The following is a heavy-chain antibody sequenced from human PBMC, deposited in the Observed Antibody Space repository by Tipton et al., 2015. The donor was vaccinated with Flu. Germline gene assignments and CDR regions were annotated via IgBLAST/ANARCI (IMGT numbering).Heavy chain of an antibody. J-gene: IGHJ4*02. V-gene: IGHV4-34*01. CDR2: IYHTGST. D-gene: IGHD3-22*01. Sequence: TLSLTCAVNGGSFSEYYWSWIRQSPGKGLEWIGEIYHTGSTNYNPSLKSRVTMSIDTSKSQFSLSLNSVTAADTAVYYCARTKTAFYYYGDYFDYWGPGTPVTVSS. CDR1: GGSFSEYY. CDR3: ARTKTAFYYYGDYFDY.